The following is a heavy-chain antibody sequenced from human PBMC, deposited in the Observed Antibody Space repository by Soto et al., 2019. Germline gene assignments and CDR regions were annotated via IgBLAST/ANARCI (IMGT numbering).Heavy chain of an antibody. Sequence: QVQLQQWGAGLLKPSETLSLTCAVYGGSFSGYYWSWIRQPPGKGLEWIGEINHSGSTNYNPSLKSRVTMSVDTSKNQFSLRLSSVTAADTAGYYCAGGNTITVVRGDWFDPWGQGTLVTVSS. J-gene: IGHJ5*02. CDR3: AGGNTITVVRGDWFDP. V-gene: IGHV4-34*01. CDR1: GGSFSGYY. D-gene: IGHD3-10*01. CDR2: INHSGST.